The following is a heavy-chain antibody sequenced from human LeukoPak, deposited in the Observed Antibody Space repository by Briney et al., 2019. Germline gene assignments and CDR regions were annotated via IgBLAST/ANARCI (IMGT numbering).Heavy chain of an antibody. J-gene: IGHJ4*02. V-gene: IGHV3-9*01. CDR3: AKDTDSSGYSNFDY. D-gene: IGHD3-22*01. CDR1: GFTVSSNY. Sequence: GGSLRLSCAASGFTVSSNYMSWVRQAPGKGLEWVSGISWNSGSIGYADSVKGRFTISRDNAKNSLYLQMNSLRAEDTALYYCAKDTDSSGYSNFDYWGQGTLVTVSS. CDR2: ISWNSGSI.